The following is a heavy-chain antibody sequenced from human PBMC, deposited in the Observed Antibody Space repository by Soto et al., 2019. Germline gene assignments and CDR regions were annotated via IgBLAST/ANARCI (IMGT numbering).Heavy chain of an antibody. J-gene: IGHJ6*02. D-gene: IGHD3-10*01. V-gene: IGHV4-61*01. CDR2: MYYTGVT. CDR1: GGSVRSGNHF. CDR3: ARGGEPLGYYGLDV. Sequence: SETLSLTCSVSGGSVRSGNHFWNWIRQPPGRGLEWLGYMYYTGVTNYNPSLKSRVSMSVDTSKNQFSLKLTSLTAAGTAVYYCARGGEPLGYYGLDVWGQGTTVTVSS.